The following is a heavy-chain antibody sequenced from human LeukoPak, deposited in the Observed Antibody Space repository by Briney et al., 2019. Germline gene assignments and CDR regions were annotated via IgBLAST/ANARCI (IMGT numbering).Heavy chain of an antibody. V-gene: IGHV4-31*03. CDR3: ARVMIYGSGVYNWFDP. Sequence: SETLSLTCTVSGGSISSGGYYWSWIRQHPGKGLEWIGYIYYSGSTYYNPSLKSCVPISVDTSKNQFSLKLSSVTAADTAVYYCARVMIYGSGVYNWFDPWGQGTLVTVSS. CDR1: GGSISSGGYY. CDR2: IYYSGST. J-gene: IGHJ5*02. D-gene: IGHD3-10*01.